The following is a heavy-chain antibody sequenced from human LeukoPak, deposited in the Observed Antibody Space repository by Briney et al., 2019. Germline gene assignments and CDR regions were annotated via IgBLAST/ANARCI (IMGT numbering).Heavy chain of an antibody. CDR3: ARTVTRRDWFDP. V-gene: IGHV1-18*01. CDR2: ISAYNGNT. Sequence: ASVKVSRKASGYTFTSYGISWVRQAPGQGLEWMGWISAYNGNTNYAQKLQGRVTMTTDTSTSTAYMELRSLRSDDTAVYYCARTVTRRDWFDPWGQGTLVTVSS. CDR1: GYTFTSYG. D-gene: IGHD4-17*01. J-gene: IGHJ5*02.